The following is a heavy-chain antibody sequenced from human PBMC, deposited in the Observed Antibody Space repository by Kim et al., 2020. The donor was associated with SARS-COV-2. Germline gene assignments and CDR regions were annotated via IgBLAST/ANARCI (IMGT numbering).Heavy chain of an antibody. V-gene: IGHV3-23*01. CDR3: TKMGGAITMVRGVISLYYGMDV. Sequence: GGSLRLSCAASGFTFSSYAMSWVRQAPGKGLEWVSAISGSGGSTYYADPVKGRFTISRDNSKNTLYLQMNSLRAEDTAVYYCTKMGGAITMVRGVISLYYGMDVWGQGTTVTVSS. CDR1: GFTFSSYA. D-gene: IGHD3-10*01. CDR2: ISGSGGST. J-gene: IGHJ6*02.